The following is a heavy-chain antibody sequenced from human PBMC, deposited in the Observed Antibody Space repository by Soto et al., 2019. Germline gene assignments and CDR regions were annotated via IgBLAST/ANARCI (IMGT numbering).Heavy chain of an antibody. J-gene: IGHJ4*02. CDR2: ISYDGSNK. V-gene: IGHV3-30*18. CDR3: AKSQGYNYGPFDY. D-gene: IGHD5-18*01. Sequence: GGFLRLSCAASGFTFSTYGMHWVRQAPGMGLEWVALISYDGSNKYYADSVKGRFTISRDNSKNTLYLQMSSLRAEDTAVYSCAKSQGYNYGPFDYWGQGTLVTVSS. CDR1: GFTFSTYG.